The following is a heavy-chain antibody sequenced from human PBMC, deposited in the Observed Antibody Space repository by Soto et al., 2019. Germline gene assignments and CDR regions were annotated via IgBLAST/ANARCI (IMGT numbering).Heavy chain of an antibody. CDR3: ARANTYYYDSSGYRVKDYYFDY. J-gene: IGHJ4*02. V-gene: IGHV1-18*01. D-gene: IGHD3-22*01. CDR1: GYTFTSYG. Sequence: QVQLVQSGAEVKKPGASVKVSCKASGYTFTSYGISWVRQAPGQGLEWMGWISAYNGNTNYAQKLQGRVTMTTDTSTSTAYMELRSLRSDDTAVHYCARANTYYYDSSGYRVKDYYFDYWGQGTLVTVSS. CDR2: ISAYNGNT.